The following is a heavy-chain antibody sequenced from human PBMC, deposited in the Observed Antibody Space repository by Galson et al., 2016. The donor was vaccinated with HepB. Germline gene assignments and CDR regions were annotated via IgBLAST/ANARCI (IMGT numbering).Heavy chain of an antibody. CDR2: IYSGDST. Sequence: SLRLSCAASGLTVSRNYMTWVRQAPGKGLEWVAVIYSGDSTYYADSVKGRFTISRDNSKNTLNLQMNSLRAGDTAVYYCAKDRGGGYCSSTTCYALVFEHWGQGTLVTVSS. V-gene: IGHV3-53*01. J-gene: IGHJ1*01. CDR1: GLTVSRNY. CDR3: AKDRGGGYCSSTTCYALVFEH. D-gene: IGHD2-2*01.